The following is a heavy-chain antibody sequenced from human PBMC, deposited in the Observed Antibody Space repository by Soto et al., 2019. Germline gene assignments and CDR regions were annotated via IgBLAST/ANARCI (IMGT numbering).Heavy chain of an antibody. Sequence: EVQLLESGGGLVQPGGSLRLSCAASGFTFSVYAMSWVRQAPGKGLEWISSIGPSGSNTYYADSVKDRFTISRDNSKSTLXLXKNSRRAEDTAVYSCPTLMVRGGPESVPETIGSPRVWGRGTTVTVSS. CDR3: PTLMVRGGPESVPETIGSPRV. CDR2: IGPSGSNT. J-gene: IGHJ6*02. D-gene: IGHD3-10*01. CDR1: GFTFSVYA. V-gene: IGHV3-23*01.